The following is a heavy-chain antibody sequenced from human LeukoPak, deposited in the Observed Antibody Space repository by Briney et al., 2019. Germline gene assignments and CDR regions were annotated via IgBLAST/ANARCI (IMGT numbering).Heavy chain of an antibody. CDR3: ARSLERHSSSWYQHFDY. Sequence: RASVKVSCKASGYTFTSYGISWVRQAPGQGLEWMGWISAYNGNTNYAQKLQGRVTMTTDTSTSTAYMELRSLRSDDTAVYYCARSLERHSSSWYQHFDYWGQGTLVTVSS. J-gene: IGHJ4*02. CDR1: GYTFTSYG. V-gene: IGHV1-18*01. CDR2: ISAYNGNT. D-gene: IGHD6-13*01.